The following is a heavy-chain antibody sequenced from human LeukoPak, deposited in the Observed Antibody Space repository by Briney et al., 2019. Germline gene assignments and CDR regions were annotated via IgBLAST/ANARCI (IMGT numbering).Heavy chain of an antibody. J-gene: IGHJ4*02. Sequence: QTGGSLRLSCAASGFTFSSYAMSWVRQAPGKGLEWVSAISGSGGSTYYADSVKGRFTISRDNSKNTLYLQMNSLRAEDTAVYYCAKDGAVVVSPLVEANWGQGTLVTVSS. CDR3: AKDGAVVVSPLVEAN. V-gene: IGHV3-23*01. CDR2: ISGSGGST. CDR1: GFTFSSYA. D-gene: IGHD2-15*01.